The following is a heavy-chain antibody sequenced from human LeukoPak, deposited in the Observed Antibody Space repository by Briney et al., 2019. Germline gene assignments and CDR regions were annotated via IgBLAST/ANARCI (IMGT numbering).Heavy chain of an antibody. CDR2: IKYDGSNT. J-gene: IGHJ6*04. CDR1: GYTFTSYD. CDR3: AREGRVVPAAMRNDSYGMDV. V-gene: IGHV3-33*04. D-gene: IGHD2-2*01. Sequence: PGSSLRLSCTASGYTFTSYDMHWVRQAPGQGLEWMAGIKYDGSNTYYAETVQGRVTISRDNSKNTMYLQMNSLRAEDTAVYYCAREGRVVPAAMRNDSYGMDVWGKGNTVAVSS.